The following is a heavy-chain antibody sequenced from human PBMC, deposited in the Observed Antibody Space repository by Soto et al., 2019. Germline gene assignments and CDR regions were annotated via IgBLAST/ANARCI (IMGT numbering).Heavy chain of an antibody. CDR1: GDSISSPNW. CDR3: ATRGTYLVA. D-gene: IGHD1-26*01. V-gene: IGHV4-4*02. Sequence: QVQLQESGPGLLKPSETLSLTCGVSGDSISSPNWWSWVRRPPGKGLEWIGEIYHSGSTNYNPSLKSRITISLDKSRNQFSLKLSSVTAADTAVYYCATRGTYLVAWGQGTLVTVSS. CDR2: IYHSGST. J-gene: IGHJ5*02.